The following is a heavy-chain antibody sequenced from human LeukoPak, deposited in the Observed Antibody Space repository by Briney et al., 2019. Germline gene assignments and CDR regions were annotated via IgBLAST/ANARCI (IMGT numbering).Heavy chain of an antibody. V-gene: IGHV4-59*01. CDR1: GGSISSYY. J-gene: IGHJ5*02. CDR2: IYYSGST. CDR3: ARVAPPGYSSGWYSGWFDP. Sequence: SETLSLTCTVSGGSISSYYGSWIRQPPGKGLEWIGYIYYSGSTNYNPSLKSRVTISVDTSKNQFSLKLSSVTAADTAVYYCARVAPPGYSSGWYSGWFDPWGQGTLVTVSS. D-gene: IGHD6-19*01.